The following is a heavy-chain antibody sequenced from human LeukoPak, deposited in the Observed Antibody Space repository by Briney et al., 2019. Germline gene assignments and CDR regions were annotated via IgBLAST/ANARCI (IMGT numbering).Heavy chain of an antibody. Sequence: AGGSLRLSCAASGFTFSSYSMNWVRQAPGKGLEWVSSISSSSSYIYYADSVKGRFTISRDNAKNSLYLQMNGLRAEDTAVYYCARGRYDFWSGYYPPYYFDYWGQGTLVTVSS. V-gene: IGHV3-21*01. CDR2: ISSSSSYI. J-gene: IGHJ4*02. CDR3: ARGRYDFWSGYYPPYYFDY. D-gene: IGHD3-3*01. CDR1: GFTFSSYS.